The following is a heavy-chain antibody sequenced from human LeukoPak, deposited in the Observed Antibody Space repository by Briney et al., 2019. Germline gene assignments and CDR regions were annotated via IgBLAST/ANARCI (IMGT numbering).Heavy chain of an antibody. V-gene: IGHV3-30*18. D-gene: IGHD2-21*02. J-gene: IGHJ4*02. Sequence: GGSLRLSCAASGFTFSSYGMHWVRQAPGKGLEWVAVISYDGSNKYYADSVKGRFTISRDNSKNTLYLQMNSLRAEDTAVYYCAKRMEVVTAIDYWGQGTLVTVSS. CDR3: AKRMEVVTAIDY. CDR2: ISYDGSNK. CDR1: GFTFSSYG.